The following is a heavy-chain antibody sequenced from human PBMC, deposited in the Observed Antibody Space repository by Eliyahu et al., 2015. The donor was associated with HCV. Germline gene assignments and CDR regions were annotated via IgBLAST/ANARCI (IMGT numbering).Heavy chain of an antibody. Sequence: QVQLVXSGGGVXQPGGSLXLSCAASGFTFSNYGMHWVRQAPGKGLEWVAFIRFDETNESYGGSVKGRFTISRDNSMNTLYLQMNSLKPEDTAVYYCAKSRDGYNLIDYWGQGTLVTVSS. D-gene: IGHD5-24*01. J-gene: IGHJ4*02. V-gene: IGHV3-30*02. CDR1: GFTFSNYG. CDR2: IRFDETNE. CDR3: AKSRDGYNLIDY.